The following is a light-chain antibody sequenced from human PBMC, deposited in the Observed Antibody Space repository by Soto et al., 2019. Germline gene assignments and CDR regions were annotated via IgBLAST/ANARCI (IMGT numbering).Light chain of an antibody. CDR1: QSVGTF. Sequence: EIVLTQSPATLSLSPGERATLSCRASQSVGTFLGWYQQKPGQAPRLIIYDASNRATGVPARFSGTGSGTDFPLTISSVEPEDFAFYCCHHRTNWPRTFGQGTKLDIK. CDR2: DAS. CDR3: HHRTNWPRT. J-gene: IGKJ2*01. V-gene: IGKV3-11*01.